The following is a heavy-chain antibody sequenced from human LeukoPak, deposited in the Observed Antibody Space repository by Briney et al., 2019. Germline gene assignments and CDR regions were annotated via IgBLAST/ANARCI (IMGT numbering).Heavy chain of an antibody. CDR2: ISGSGGST. J-gene: IGHJ4*02. D-gene: IGHD3-22*01. CDR1: GFTFSSCT. V-gene: IGHV3-23*01. Sequence: PGGSLRLSCAASGFTFSSCTMSWVRRAPGKGLEWVSAISGSGGSTYYADSVKGRFTISRDNSKNTLYLQMNSLRAEDTAVYYCAKDWGLVVITTFDYWGQGTLVTVSS. CDR3: AKDWGLVVITTFDY.